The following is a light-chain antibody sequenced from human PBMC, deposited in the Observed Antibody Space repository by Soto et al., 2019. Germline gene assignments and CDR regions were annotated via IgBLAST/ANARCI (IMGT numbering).Light chain of an antibody. CDR3: QQYGSSPQT. J-gene: IGKJ1*01. CDR1: QSVNSSY. Sequence: EIVLTQSPGTLSLSPGQRATLSCRASQSVNSSYLAWFQQKPGQAPRLLIYGASTRATGIPDRFSGSGAGTDFTLTISILEPEDFAVYYCQQYGSSPQTFGQGTKVDIK. V-gene: IGKV3-20*01. CDR2: GAS.